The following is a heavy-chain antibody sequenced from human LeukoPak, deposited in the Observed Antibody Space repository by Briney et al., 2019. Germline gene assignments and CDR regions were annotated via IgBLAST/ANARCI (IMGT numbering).Heavy chain of an antibody. J-gene: IGHJ4*02. CDR2: INPNSGGT. CDR1: GYTFTGYY. Sequence: ASVKVSCKASGYTFTGYYMHWVRQAPGQGLEWMGWINPNSGGTNYAQKVQGRVSMTTDTSTGTGYMELRSLRSDDTAVYYCARFGSYDTGFDYWGQGTLVTVSS. CDR3: ARFGSYDTGFDY. V-gene: IGHV1-2*02. D-gene: IGHD1-26*01.